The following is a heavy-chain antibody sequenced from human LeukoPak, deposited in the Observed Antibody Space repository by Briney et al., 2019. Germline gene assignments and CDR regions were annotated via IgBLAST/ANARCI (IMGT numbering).Heavy chain of an antibody. CDR1: GGSISSYY. CDR3: ARAGRKYSNHGTYYMDV. J-gene: IGHJ6*03. CDR2: IYTSGST. V-gene: IGHV4-4*07. D-gene: IGHD4-11*01. Sequence: KASETLSLTCTVSGGSISSYYWSWIRQPAGKGLEWIGRIYTSGSTNYNPSLKSRVTMSVDTSKNQFSLKLSSVTAADTAVYYCARAGRKYSNHGTYYMDVWGKGTTVTVSS.